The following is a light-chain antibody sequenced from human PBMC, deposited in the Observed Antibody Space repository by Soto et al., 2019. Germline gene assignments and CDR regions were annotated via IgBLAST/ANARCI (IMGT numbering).Light chain of an antibody. CDR1: SSDVGAYNY. J-gene: IGLJ2*01. CDR2: DVS. V-gene: IGLV2-14*01. Sequence: QSALTQPASVSGSPGQSITISCTGTSSDVGAYNYVSWYQQHPGKVPKLMIYDVSNRPSGFSNRFSGSKSGNTASLTISGLQAEDEADYYCSSYTSSSTVVFGGGTKVTVL. CDR3: SSYTSSSTVV.